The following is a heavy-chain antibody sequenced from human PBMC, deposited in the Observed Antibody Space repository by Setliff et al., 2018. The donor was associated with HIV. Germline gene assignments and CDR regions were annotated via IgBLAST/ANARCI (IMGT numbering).Heavy chain of an antibody. CDR1: GGSINSTSYY. J-gene: IGHJ4*02. V-gene: IGHV4-39*01. Sequence: SETLSLTCTVSGGSINSTSYYWGWIRQPPGNGLEWIGSIYHTGSTYYKPSLKSRVTISVDTSKNQFSLRLSSVAAGDTAVYFCARSSYGDYGLDYWGQGTLVTVSS. D-gene: IGHD4-17*01. CDR2: IYHTGST. CDR3: ARSSYGDYGLDY.